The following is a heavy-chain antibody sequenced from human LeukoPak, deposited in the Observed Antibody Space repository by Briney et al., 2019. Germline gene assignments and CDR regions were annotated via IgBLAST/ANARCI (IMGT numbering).Heavy chain of an antibody. J-gene: IGHJ5*02. V-gene: IGHV4-39*01. CDR2: IYYSGST. CDR1: GGSISSSSYY. D-gene: IGHD3-22*01. Sequence: PSETLSLTCTVSGGSISSSSYYWGWIRQPPGKGLEWIGSIYYSGSTYYNPSLKSRVTISVDTSKNQFSLKLSSVTAADTAVYYCASLGYYYDSSGYMPSWGQGTLVTVSS. CDR3: ASLGYYYDSSGYMPS.